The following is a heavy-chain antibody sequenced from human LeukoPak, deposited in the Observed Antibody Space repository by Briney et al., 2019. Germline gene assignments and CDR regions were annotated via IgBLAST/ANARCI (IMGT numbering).Heavy chain of an antibody. CDR1: GGSISSGGYY. CDR2: IYHSGST. J-gene: IGHJ6*03. Sequence: SETLSLTCTVSGGSISSGGYYWSWIRQPPGKGLEWIGYIYHSGSTYYNPSLKSRVTISVDRSKNQFSLKLSSVTAADTAVYYCARVLLNLAAAEGYYYYMDVWGKGTTVTVSS. CDR3: ARVLLNLAAAEGYYYYMDV. D-gene: IGHD6-13*01. V-gene: IGHV4-30-2*01.